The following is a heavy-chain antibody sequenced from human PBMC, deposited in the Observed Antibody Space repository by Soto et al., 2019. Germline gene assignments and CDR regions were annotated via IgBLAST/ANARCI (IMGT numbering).Heavy chain of an antibody. V-gene: IGHV4-38-2*01. CDR2: IFHSGTP. CDR3: ARRRSRSSSALPSSDY. J-gene: IGHJ4*02. D-gene: IGHD3-22*01. Sequence: PSETLSLTCAVSSDSISSGYYCDWIRQPPGKGLEWIGSIFHSGTPYYNPSLKSRLTISMDTSKTQFSLKLTSVTAADTAVYYCARRRSRSSSALPSSDYWGRGILVTVSS. CDR1: SDSISSGYY.